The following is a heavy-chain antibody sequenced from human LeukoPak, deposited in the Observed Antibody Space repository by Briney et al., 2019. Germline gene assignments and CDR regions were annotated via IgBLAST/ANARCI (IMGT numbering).Heavy chain of an antibody. D-gene: IGHD2-15*01. V-gene: IGHV1-2*02. CDR3: ARDPPFEYCSGGSCYGGGYYFDY. J-gene: IGHJ4*02. CDR2: INPNSGGT. Sequence: ASVKVSCKASGYTFTGYYMHWVRQAPGQGLEWMGWINPNSGGTNYAQKFQGRVTMTRDTSISTAYMELSSLRSEDTAVYYCARDPPFEYCSGGSCYGGGYYFDYWGQGTLVTVSS. CDR1: GYTFTGYY.